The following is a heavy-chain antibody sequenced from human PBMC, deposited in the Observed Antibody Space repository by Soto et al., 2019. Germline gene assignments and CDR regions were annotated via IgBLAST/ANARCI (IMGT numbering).Heavy chain of an antibody. CDR1: GFSFSTYS. CDR3: VRVPTGGYAFSLDDY. J-gene: IGHJ4*02. Sequence: EVQLVESGGGLVMPGGSLRLSCIASGFSFSTYSMNWVRQAPGKGLEWVSSIRRSGDYTYYADSLKGRFTISRDNAKNSLSLQMISLRAEDTAVYFCVRVPTGGYAFSLDDYWGQGTLVTVSS. D-gene: IGHD5-12*01. CDR2: IRRSGDYT. V-gene: IGHV3-21*01.